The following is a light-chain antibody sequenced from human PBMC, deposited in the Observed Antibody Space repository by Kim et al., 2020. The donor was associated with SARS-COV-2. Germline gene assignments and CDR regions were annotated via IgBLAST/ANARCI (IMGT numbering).Light chain of an antibody. CDR2: ANT. CDR1: SPNTGAGYE. J-gene: IGLJ3*02. V-gene: IGLV1-40*01. CDR3: QSYDRSLSGWV. Sequence: RVTLSCTGSSPNTGAGYELHWYHQLPGTAPKLRIYANTYRPPGVPDLFSGSNSGTSASLAITGLQADDEADYYCQSYDRSLSGWVLGGGTQLTVL.